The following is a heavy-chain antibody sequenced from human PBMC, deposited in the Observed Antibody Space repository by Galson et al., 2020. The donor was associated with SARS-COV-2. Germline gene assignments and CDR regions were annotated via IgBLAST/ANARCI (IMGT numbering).Heavy chain of an antibody. CDR3: AKDVPAFSWELLSAGTESIFDY. J-gene: IGHJ4*02. Sequence: GGSLRLSCAASGFTFSSYAMSWVRQAPGTGLEWVSDISGSGGSTYYADSVKGRFTISRDNSKNTLYLQMNSLRAEDTAVYYCAKDVPAFSWELLSAGTESIFDYWGQGTLVTVSS. V-gene: IGHV3-23*01. CDR2: ISGSGGST. CDR1: GFTFSSYA. D-gene: IGHD1-26*01.